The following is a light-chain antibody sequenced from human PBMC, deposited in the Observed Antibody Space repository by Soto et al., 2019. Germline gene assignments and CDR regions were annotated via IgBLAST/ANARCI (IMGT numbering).Light chain of an antibody. Sequence: DIQMTQSPSSRSSSVGERVTITCRASQSISSYLNWYQKKQGKAPDLLIFGASILKSGVPSTFSGSASGTDFTLTISSLQPEHFATYYCQQTYSPPYTFGQGTKLEI. J-gene: IGKJ2*01. V-gene: IGKV1-39*01. CDR2: GAS. CDR3: QQTYSPPYT. CDR1: QSISSY.